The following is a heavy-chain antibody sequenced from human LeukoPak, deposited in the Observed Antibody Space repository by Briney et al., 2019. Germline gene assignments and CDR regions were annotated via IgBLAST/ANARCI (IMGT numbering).Heavy chain of an antibody. CDR2: ISAYNGNT. CDR3: ARDRNDYGDSYYFDY. CDR1: GYTFTSYG. J-gene: IGHJ4*02. Sequence: ASVKVSCKASGYTFTSYGIGWVRQAPGQGLEWMEWISAYNGNTNYAQKLQGRVTMTTDTSTSTAYMELRSLRSDDTAVYYCARDRNDYGDSYYFDYWGQGTLVTVSS. V-gene: IGHV1-18*01. D-gene: IGHD4-17*01.